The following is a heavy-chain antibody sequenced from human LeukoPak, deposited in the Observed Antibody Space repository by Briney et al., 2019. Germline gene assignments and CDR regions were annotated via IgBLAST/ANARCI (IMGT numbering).Heavy chain of an antibody. CDR2: ISGSGGST. D-gene: IGHD3-22*01. Sequence: PGVSLRLSCAASGFTFSSYAMSWVRQAPGKGLEWVSAISGSGGSTYYADSVKGRFTISRDNSRNTLYLQMNSLRAEDTAVYYCAKGVRRSSDYSSPVDYWGQGTLVTVSS. CDR3: AKGVRRSSDYSSPVDY. J-gene: IGHJ4*02. V-gene: IGHV3-23*01. CDR1: GFTFSSYA.